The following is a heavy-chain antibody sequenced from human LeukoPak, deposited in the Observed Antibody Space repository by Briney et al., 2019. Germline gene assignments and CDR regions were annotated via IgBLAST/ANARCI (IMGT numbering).Heavy chain of an antibody. Sequence: SETLSLTCTVSGYSISSGYYWGWIRQPPGKGLEWIGSIYHSGSTYYNPSLKSRVTISVDTSKNQFSLKLSSVTAADTAVYYCARAFRYSYGQTTDYWGQGTLVTVSS. J-gene: IGHJ4*02. CDR1: GYSISSGYY. D-gene: IGHD5-18*01. CDR3: ARAFRYSYGQTTDY. CDR2: IYHSGST. V-gene: IGHV4-38-2*02.